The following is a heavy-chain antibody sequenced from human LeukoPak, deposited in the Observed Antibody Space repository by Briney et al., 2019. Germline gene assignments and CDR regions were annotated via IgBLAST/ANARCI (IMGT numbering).Heavy chain of an antibody. CDR1: GGSISSYY. J-gene: IGHJ6*03. V-gene: IGHV4-59*01. CDR3: ARYYYDSSGYYGENYYYYMDV. D-gene: IGHD3-22*01. Sequence: SETLSLTCTVSGGSISSYYWSWIRQPPGKGLEWIGYIYYSGSTNYNPSLKSRVTISVDTSKNQFSLKLSSVTAADTAVHYCARYYYDSSGYYGENYYYYMDVWGKGTTVTVSS. CDR2: IYYSGST.